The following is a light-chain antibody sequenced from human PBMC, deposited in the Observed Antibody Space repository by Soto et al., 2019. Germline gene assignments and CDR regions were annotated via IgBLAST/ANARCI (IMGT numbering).Light chain of an antibody. V-gene: IGLV2-8*01. CDR2: EVD. Sequence: QSVLTQPPSASGSPGQSVAISCTGTSSDVGVYNYVAWYQQHPGKAPKLIIYEVDKRPSGVPDRFSGSKSGNTASLTVSGLQAEDEADYYCGSFTVSDTLVFGGGTKLTVL. CDR1: SSDVGVYNY. CDR3: GSFTVSDTLV. J-gene: IGLJ2*01.